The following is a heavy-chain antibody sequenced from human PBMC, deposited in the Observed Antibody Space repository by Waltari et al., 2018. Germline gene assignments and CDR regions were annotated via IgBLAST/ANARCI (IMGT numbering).Heavy chain of an antibody. J-gene: IGHJ6*02. CDR2: INHSGST. Sequence: QVQLQQWGAGLLTPSETLSLTCAVYGGSFSGSSWSWIRQPPGKGLEWIGEINHSGSTNYNPSLKSRVTISVDTSKNQFSLKLSSVTAADTAVYYCARRTYYYYGMDVWGQGTTVTVSS. V-gene: IGHV4-34*01. CDR1: GGSFSGSS. CDR3: ARRTYYYYGMDV.